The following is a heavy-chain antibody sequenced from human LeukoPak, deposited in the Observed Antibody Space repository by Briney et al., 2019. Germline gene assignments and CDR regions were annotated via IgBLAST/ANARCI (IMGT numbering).Heavy chain of an antibody. CDR3: ARDGRRAFDI. J-gene: IGHJ3*02. CDR1: GFTLSRYW. V-gene: IGHV3-7*01. Sequence: GGSLRLSCAASGFTLSRYWMSWVRQAPGKGLEWVANIKQDGSEKYYVDSVKGRFTISRDNAQNSLYLQMNSLRAEDTAVYYCARDGRRAFDIWGQGTMVTVSS. CDR2: IKQDGSEK.